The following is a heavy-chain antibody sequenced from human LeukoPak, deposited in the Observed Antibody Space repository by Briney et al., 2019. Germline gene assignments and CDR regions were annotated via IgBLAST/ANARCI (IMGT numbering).Heavy chain of an antibody. CDR2: ISAYNGNT. CDR3: ARTARLWLGEGFHNWFDP. D-gene: IGHD3-10*01. CDR1: GYTFTSYG. Sequence: ASVKVSCKASGYTFTSYGISWVRQAPGQGLEWMGWISAYNGNTNYAQKLQGRVTMTTDTSTSTAYMELRSLRSDDTAVYYCARTARLWLGEGFHNWFDPWGQGTLVTVSS. V-gene: IGHV1-18*01. J-gene: IGHJ5*02.